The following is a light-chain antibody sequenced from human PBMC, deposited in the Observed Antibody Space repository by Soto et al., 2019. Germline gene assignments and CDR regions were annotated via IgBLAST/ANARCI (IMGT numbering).Light chain of an antibody. J-gene: IGKJ3*01. V-gene: IGKV3-20*01. CDR3: QQYGSSPQVT. CDR2: GES. Sequence: EIVLTQSPGTLSLSPGERATLSYRASQSVSTSYLAWYQQKPGQAPRLLIYGESSRATGIPDKFSGSGYGTDFTLTISRLEPEDFAGYYCQQYGSSPQVTFGPGTKVDIK. CDR1: QSVSTSY.